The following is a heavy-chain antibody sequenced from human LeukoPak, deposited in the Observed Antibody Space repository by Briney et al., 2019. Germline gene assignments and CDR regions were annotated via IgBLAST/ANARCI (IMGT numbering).Heavy chain of an antibody. D-gene: IGHD5-18*01. CDR1: GGTFSSYA. CDR3: ARDQGGYSYGYVDY. V-gene: IGHV1-69*05. Sequence: GASVKVSCKASGGTFSSYAISWVRQAPGQGLEWMGRIIPIFGTANYAQKFQGGVTITTDESTSTAYMELSSLRSEDTAVYYCARDQGGYSYGYVDYWGQGTLVTVSS. CDR2: IIPIFGTA. J-gene: IGHJ4*02.